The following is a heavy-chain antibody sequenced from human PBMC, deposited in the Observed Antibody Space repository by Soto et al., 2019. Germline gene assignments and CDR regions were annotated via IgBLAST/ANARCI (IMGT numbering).Heavy chain of an antibody. Sequence: GGSLRLSCTASGFAFSSYAMNWVRQAPGKGLEWVSGIVDTGGRTFYADSVKGRFTISRDNAKNTLYLEMNSLRAEDTAIYYCARVPAASSYYNTDVWGQGTTVTVSS. D-gene: IGHD2-2*01. CDR2: IVDTGGRT. CDR3: ARVPAASSYYNTDV. CDR1: GFAFSSYA. J-gene: IGHJ6*02. V-gene: IGHV3-23*01.